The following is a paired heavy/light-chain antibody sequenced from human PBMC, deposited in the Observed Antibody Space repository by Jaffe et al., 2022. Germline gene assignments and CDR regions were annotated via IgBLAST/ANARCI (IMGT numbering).Heavy chain of an antibody. CDR1: DVSITQHW. CDR2: IYHTGTS. J-gene: IGHJ6*04. Sequence: QVQLQESGPGLVKPSGTLSLTCTVSDVSITQHWYSWVRQPPGGGLEWIAEIYHTGTSNYNLSLTSRATISMDTSKNQFSLRLSSVTAADTAVYYCVRNNHPVWGKGTTVTVSS. CDR3: VRNNHPV. V-gene: IGHV4-4*02.
Light chain of an antibody. V-gene: IGKV4-1*01. CDR1: QSVFYRPNNKNC. Sequence: DIVMTQSPDSLAVSLGESATINCKSSQSVFYRPNNKNCVAWYQQKPGQPPKLLIYWTSTRESGVPDRFSGSGSGTDFTLTISSLQAEDVAVYYCQQYYRMLSFGGGTKLEI. CDR3: QQYYRMLS. J-gene: IGKJ4*01. CDR2: WTS.